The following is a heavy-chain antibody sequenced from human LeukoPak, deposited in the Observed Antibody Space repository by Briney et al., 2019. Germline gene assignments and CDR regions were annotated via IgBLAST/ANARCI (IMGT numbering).Heavy chain of an antibody. J-gene: IGHJ4*02. V-gene: IGHV3-30*02. CDR3: ARIRYYYDSSGYHIFDY. CDR2: IRYDGSNK. D-gene: IGHD3-22*01. CDR1: GFTFSSYG. Sequence: PGGSLRLSCAASGFTFSSYGMHWVRQAPGKGLEWVAFIRYDGSNKYYADSVKGRFTISRDNSKNTLYLQMNSLRAEDTAVYYCARIRYYYDSSGYHIFDYWGQGTLVTVSS.